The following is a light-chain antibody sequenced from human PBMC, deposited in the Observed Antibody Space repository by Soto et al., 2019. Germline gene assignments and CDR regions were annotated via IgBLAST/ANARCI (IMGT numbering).Light chain of an antibody. CDR2: DAS. CDR1: QSISSW. J-gene: IGKJ4*01. Sequence: DIQMTQSPSTLSGSVGDRFTITCRASQSISSWLAWYQQKPGKAPKLLIFDASSLESGTPSRFSGRRSGTQFTLTINGLQPDDFATYYCQQYDNYKPLTFGGGTKVDIK. V-gene: IGKV1-5*01. CDR3: QQYDNYKPLT.